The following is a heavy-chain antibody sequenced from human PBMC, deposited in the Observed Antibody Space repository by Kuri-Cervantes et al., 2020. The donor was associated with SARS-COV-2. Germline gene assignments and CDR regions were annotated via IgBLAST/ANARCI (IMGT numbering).Heavy chain of an antibody. Sequence: SETLSLTCTVSCGSITSDYLWGWIRQPPGKGLEWIGHSFYSGSTFYNPSLKSRVTISVDTSKNQFSLELSSVTAADTAVYYCARATLVRYFDCLSQGTTVTVSS. J-gene: IGHJ4*03. CDR1: CGSITSDYL. CDR3: ARATLVRYFDC. CDR2: SFYSGST. D-gene: IGHD2-2*01. V-gene: IGHV4-39*01.